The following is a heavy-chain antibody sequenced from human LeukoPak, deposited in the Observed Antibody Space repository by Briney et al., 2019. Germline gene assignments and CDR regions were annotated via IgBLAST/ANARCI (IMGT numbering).Heavy chain of an antibody. CDR3: ARVVVVVTAIRLRWFDP. J-gene: IGHJ5*02. Sequence: PSETLSLTCAVYGGSFSGYYWSWIRQPPGKGLEWIGEINHSGSTNYNPSLKSRVTISVDTSKNRFSLKLSSVTAADTAVYYCARVVVVVTAIRLRWFDPWGQGTLVTVSS. CDR1: GGSFSGYY. V-gene: IGHV4-34*01. CDR2: INHSGST. D-gene: IGHD2-21*02.